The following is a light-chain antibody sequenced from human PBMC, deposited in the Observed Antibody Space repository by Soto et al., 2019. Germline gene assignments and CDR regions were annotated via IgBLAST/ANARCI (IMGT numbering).Light chain of an antibody. Sequence: DIQMTQSPSSLSACVGDRVTITCRASQSISFYLNWYQHKPGKAPKVLIYAASNLQSGVPSRFSGSGSGTDFTLTISSLQPEDFATYSCQQSYSAPITFGQGTRLEIK. J-gene: IGKJ5*01. V-gene: IGKV1-39*01. CDR2: AAS. CDR3: QQSYSAPIT. CDR1: QSISFY.